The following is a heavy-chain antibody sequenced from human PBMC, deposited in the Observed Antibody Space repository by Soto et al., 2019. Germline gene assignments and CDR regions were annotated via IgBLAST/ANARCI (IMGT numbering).Heavy chain of an antibody. D-gene: IGHD3-10*01. CDR2: INHSGST. CDR3: ARGLNVLLWFGETLYGMDV. Sequence: SETLSLTCAFYGGSFIGYYCSWIRQPPGKVLEWIGEINHSGSTNYNPSLKSRVTISVDTSKNQFSLKLSSVTAADTAVYYCARGLNVLLWFGETLYGMDVWGQGTTVTVSS. CDR1: GGSFIGYY. J-gene: IGHJ6*02. V-gene: IGHV4-34*01.